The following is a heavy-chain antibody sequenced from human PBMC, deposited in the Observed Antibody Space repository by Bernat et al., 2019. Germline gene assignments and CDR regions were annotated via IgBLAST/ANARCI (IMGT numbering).Heavy chain of an antibody. CDR2: INWNGGST. V-gene: IGHV3-20*04. CDR3: ARAGYCSGGSCYSGHEWFDP. D-gene: IGHD2-15*01. CDR1: GFTFSSYG. J-gene: IGHJ5*02. Sequence: VQLVESGGGVVQPGRSLRLSCAASGFTFSSYGMHWVRQAPGKGLEWVSGINWNGGSTGYADSVKGRFTISRDNAKDSLYLQMNSLRAEDTDLYYCARAGYCSGGSCYSGHEWFDPWGQGTLVTVSS.